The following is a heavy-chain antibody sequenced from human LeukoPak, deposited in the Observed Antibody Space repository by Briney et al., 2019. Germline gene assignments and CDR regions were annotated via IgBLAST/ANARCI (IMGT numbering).Heavy chain of an antibody. V-gene: IGHV3-7*01. D-gene: IGHD6-13*01. Sequence: GGSLRLSCAVSGFSVSGYWMTWVRQAPGKGLEWVANIKQDGSEKNYVDSVKGRFTISRDNAENSLFLQMNSLRVEDTAVYYCAREWQGGIAAAGTRTEGDYWGQGTLVAVSS. CDR1: GFSVSGYW. CDR3: AREWQGGIAAAGTRTEGDY. CDR2: IKQDGSEK. J-gene: IGHJ4*02.